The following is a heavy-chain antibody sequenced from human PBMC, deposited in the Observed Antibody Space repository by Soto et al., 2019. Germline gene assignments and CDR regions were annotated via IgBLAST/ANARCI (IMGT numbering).Heavy chain of an antibody. Sequence: GGSLRLSCAASGFTFDDYGMSWVRQAPGKGLEWVSGINWNGGSTGYADSVKGRFTISRDNAKNSLYLQMNSLRAEDTALYYCARDPYGSGSHQVGLGYWGQGTLVLVSS. CDR3: ARDPYGSGSHQVGLGY. J-gene: IGHJ1*01. V-gene: IGHV3-20*04. CDR1: GFTFDDYG. CDR2: INWNGGST. D-gene: IGHD3-10*01.